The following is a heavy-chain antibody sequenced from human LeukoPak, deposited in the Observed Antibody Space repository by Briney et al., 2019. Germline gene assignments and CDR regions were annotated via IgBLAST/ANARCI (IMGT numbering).Heavy chain of an antibody. CDR2: IIPIFGTA. Sequence: GASVKVSCKASGGTLSSYAISWVRQAPGQGLEWMGGIIPIFGTADYAQKFQGRVTITTDESTSTAYMELSSLRSEDTAVYYCAGGGIDSYYYYYYYMDVWGKGTTVTVSS. D-gene: IGHD1-1*01. CDR3: AGGGIDSYYYYYYYMDV. V-gene: IGHV1-69*05. J-gene: IGHJ6*03. CDR1: GGTLSSYA.